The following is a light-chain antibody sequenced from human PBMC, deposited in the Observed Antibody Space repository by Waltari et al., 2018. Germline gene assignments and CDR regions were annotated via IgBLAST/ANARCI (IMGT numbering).Light chain of an antibody. CDR3: QSYDSSLSGWV. CDR1: SSNIGAGFD. Sequence: QSVLTQPPSVSGAPGQRVTISCSGSSSNIGAGFDVHWYQQLPGAAPKLLIYGNNNRPSGVPDRFSASKSGTSASLAITGLQADDEADYYCQSYDSSLSGWVFGGGTKLTVL. CDR2: GNN. V-gene: IGLV1-40*01. J-gene: IGLJ3*02.